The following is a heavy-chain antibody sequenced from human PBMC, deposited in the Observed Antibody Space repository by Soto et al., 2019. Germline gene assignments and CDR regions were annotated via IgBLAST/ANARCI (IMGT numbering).Heavy chain of an antibody. CDR1: GVSISSNNW. V-gene: IGHV4-4*02. CDR2: MYHTGST. D-gene: IGHD3-22*01. Sequence: QVQLQESGPGLVKPSGTLSLTCAVSGVSISSNNWWSWVRQPPGKGLEWIGEMYHTGSTNYNPSLKSRVTIPVDKSKNHCSLELNSVTAADMAVYYCARSSRYQYDSSEGNFDYWGQGTLVTVSS. J-gene: IGHJ4*02. CDR3: ARSSRYQYDSSEGNFDY.